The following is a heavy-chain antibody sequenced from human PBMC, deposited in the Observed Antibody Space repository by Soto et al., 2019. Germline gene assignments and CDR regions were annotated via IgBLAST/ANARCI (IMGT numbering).Heavy chain of an antibody. CDR2: IYYSGST. V-gene: IGHV4-39*01. CDR1: GGSISSSSYY. Sequence: PSETLSLTCTVSGGSISSSSYYWFWIRHPPGKGLEWIGSIYYSGSTYYNPSLKSRVTISVDTSKNQFSLKLSSVTAADTAVYYCARHVVATITGFDYWGQGTLVTVSS. CDR3: ARHVVATITGFDY. J-gene: IGHJ4*02. D-gene: IGHD5-12*01.